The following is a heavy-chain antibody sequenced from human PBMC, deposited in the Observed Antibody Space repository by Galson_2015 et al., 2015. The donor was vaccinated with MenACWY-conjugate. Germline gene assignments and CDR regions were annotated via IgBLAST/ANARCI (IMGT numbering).Heavy chain of an antibody. CDR1: GDSVSSKSVA. D-gene: IGHD1-20*01. CDR3: ARIRDNWKPFDAFEI. CDR2: TYYRSKWFN. V-gene: IGHV6-1*01. J-gene: IGHJ3*02. Sequence: CAISGDSVSSKSVAWNWIRQSPSRGLEWLGRTYYRSKWFNDYAMSVKSRITISPDTSKNQFSLQLNSVTPEDTAVYYCARIRDNWKPFDAFEIWGQGTMVTVSS.